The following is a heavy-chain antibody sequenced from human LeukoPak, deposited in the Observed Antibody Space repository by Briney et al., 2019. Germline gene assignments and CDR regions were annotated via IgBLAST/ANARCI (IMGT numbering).Heavy chain of an antibody. V-gene: IGHV3-30*03. CDR3: ARDLYTRGVLDY. Sequence: GGSLRLSCAASGFTFSYYVMHWVRQAPGKGLEWVAVISYDGSDIYYADSVKGRFTISRDNSKNTLYLQMNSLRAEDTAVYFCARDLYTRGVLDYWGQGILVTVSS. D-gene: IGHD3-10*01. CDR2: ISYDGSDI. CDR1: GFTFSYYV. J-gene: IGHJ4*02.